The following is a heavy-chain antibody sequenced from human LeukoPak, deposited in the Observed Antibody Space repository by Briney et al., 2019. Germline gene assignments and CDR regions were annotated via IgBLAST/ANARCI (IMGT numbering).Heavy chain of an antibody. D-gene: IGHD5-12*01. V-gene: IGHV3-23*01. J-gene: IGHJ4*01. CDR1: GFTINSYA. CDR2: ISGSGGIT. CDR3: AKDFLVLVATITGSFDI. Sequence: PGGSLRLSCEASGFTINSYAMSWVRQAPGKGLEWVSVISGSGGITYYADSVKGRFTISRDNSKTTLYLHMNSLRAEDTAKYYCAKDFLVLVATITGSFDIWGHGTLVTVSS.